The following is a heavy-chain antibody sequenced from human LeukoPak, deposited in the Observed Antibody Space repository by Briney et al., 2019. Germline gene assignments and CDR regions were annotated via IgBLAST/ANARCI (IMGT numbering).Heavy chain of an antibody. CDR1: GGSISSYY. CDR2: IYYRGST. V-gene: IGHV4-59*01. J-gene: IGHJ4*02. Sequence: PSETLSLTCTVSGGSISSYYWSWIRRPPGKGLERIGYIYYRGSTNYNPSLKRRVTISVEKSKNQFSLKLSSVTAADTAVYYCARGNIAVAGTDYWGQGTLVTVSS. D-gene: IGHD6-19*01. CDR3: ARGNIAVAGTDY.